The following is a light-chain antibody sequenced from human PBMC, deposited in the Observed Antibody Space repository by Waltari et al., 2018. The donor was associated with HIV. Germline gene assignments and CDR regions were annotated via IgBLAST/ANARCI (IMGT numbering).Light chain of an antibody. Sequence: QSVLTQPPSASGTPGQRIIISCSGGRSNNEFNYVNCFHHLPGTAPTLLIQKNNQRTSGVPDRFSASKSGTSASLAIRGLRSEDEADYYCGAWDDSLSAWVFGGGTKLSVL. J-gene: IGLJ3*02. CDR2: KNN. CDR3: GAWDDSLSAWV. CDR1: RSNNEFNY. V-gene: IGLV1-47*01.